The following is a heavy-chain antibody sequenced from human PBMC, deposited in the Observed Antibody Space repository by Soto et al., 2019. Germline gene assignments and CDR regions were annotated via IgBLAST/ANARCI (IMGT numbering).Heavy chain of an antibody. CDR1: GFTFSSYS. CDR2: ISSSSSYI. D-gene: IGHD3-3*01. V-gene: IGHV3-21*01. CDR3: ARNTRNDFWSGYYLREPIPNYYYYYYMDV. J-gene: IGHJ6*03. Sequence: GGSLRLSCAASGFTFSSYSMNWVRQAPGKGLEWVSSISSSSSYIYYADSVKGRFTISRDNAKNSLYLQMNSLRAEDTAVYYCARNTRNDFWSGYYLREPIPNYYYYYYMDVWGKGTTVTVSS.